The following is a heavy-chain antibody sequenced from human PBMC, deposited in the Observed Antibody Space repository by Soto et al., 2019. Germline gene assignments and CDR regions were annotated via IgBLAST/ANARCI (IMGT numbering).Heavy chain of an antibody. D-gene: IGHD2-21*01. CDR1: GYSFTTYG. CDR2: ISGYNGDT. J-gene: IGHJ6*02. CDR3: AREGVRLDYYYGIDV. V-gene: IGHV1-18*01. Sequence: QVHLVQSGAEVKKPGASVKASCKASGYSFTTYGISWVRQAPGQGLEWMGWISGYNGDTNYAQNFQARVTMTTDTATRTGNRALRSLRSDDRAVDYCAREGVRLDYYYGIDVWGQGTTVTVSS.